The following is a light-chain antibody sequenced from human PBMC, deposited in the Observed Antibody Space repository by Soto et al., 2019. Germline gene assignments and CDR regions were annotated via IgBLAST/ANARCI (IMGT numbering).Light chain of an antibody. J-gene: IGKJ3*01. CDR1: QSVAGN. CDR2: GAS. CDR3: QQYNNCPPSFT. V-gene: IGKV3-15*01. Sequence: EIVMTQSPATLSVSPGERATLSCRASQSVAGNLAWYQQKPGQAPRLLTFGASTRATGVAARCSGSGSGTEFTLTITSMQSEDFAVYYCQQYNNCPPSFTFGPGTRVDIK.